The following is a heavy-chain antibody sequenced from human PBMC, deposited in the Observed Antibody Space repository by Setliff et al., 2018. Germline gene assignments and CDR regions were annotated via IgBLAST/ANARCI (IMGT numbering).Heavy chain of an antibody. J-gene: IGHJ6*02. Sequence: GASVKVSCKASGYTFTSYGISWVRQAPGQGLEWMGIINASGGSTTYAQKFQGRVTMTRDTSTSTVYMELSSLRSEDTAVYYCARDREQWLVPSYYYYYYGMDVWGQGTTVTVSS. CDR1: GYTFTSYG. CDR3: ARDREQWLVPSYYYYYYGMDV. V-gene: IGHV1-46*01. D-gene: IGHD6-19*01. CDR2: INASGGST.